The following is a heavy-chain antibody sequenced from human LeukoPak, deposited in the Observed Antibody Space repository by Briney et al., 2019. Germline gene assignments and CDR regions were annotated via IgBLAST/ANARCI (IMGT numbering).Heavy chain of an antibody. J-gene: IGHJ4*02. Sequence: GGSLRLSCAASGFTFSSYVMHWVRQAPGKGLEWVAFIRYDGSNKYYAESVKGRFTLSRDNSKNTFYLQMNNLRAEDTAVYYCAKVEVVVMEAARPFDSWGQGTLVTVSS. CDR2: IRYDGSNK. CDR1: GFTFSSYV. D-gene: IGHD2-15*01. CDR3: AKVEVVVMEAARPFDS. V-gene: IGHV3-30*02.